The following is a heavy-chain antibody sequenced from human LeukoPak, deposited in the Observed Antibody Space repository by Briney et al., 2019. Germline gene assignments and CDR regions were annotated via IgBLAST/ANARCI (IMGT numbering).Heavy chain of an antibody. CDR2: MNPNSGNT. J-gene: IGHJ4*02. D-gene: IGHD4-17*01. V-gene: IGHV1-8*03. CDR1: GYTFTSYD. CDR3: ARAGGPAVTTYYFDY. Sequence: ASVKVSCKASGYTFTSYDINWVRQATGQGLEWMGWMNPNSGNTGYAQNFQGRVTITRNTSISTAYMELSSLRSEDTAVYYCARAGGPAVTTYYFDYWGQGTLVTVSS.